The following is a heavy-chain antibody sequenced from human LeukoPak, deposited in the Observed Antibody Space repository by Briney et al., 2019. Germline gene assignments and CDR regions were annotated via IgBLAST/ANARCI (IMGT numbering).Heavy chain of an antibody. D-gene: IGHD3-3*01. CDR1: GGSISSSSYY. V-gene: IGHV4-39*01. Sequence: SETLSLTCTVSGGSISSSSYYWGWIRQPPGKGLEWIGSIYYSGSTYYNPSLKSRVTISVDTSKNQFSLKLSSVTAADTAVYYCASQITIFGVVIFDYWGQGTLVTVSS. J-gene: IGHJ4*02. CDR3: ASQITIFGVVIFDY. CDR2: IYYSGST.